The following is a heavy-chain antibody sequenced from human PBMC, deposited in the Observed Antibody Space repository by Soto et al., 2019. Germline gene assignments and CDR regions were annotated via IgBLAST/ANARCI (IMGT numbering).Heavy chain of an antibody. Sequence: SETMSLTCLISGGSMTDYYWSWIRQAPGKGLEWIGFVFYSGTTNYNPSLKSRVTLSIDTSKNEFSLTLTSVTAADTAVYYCARRSDYFDPCCHGTRVTVSS. D-gene: IGHD4-17*01. CDR3: ARRSDYFDP. V-gene: IGHV4-59*01. CDR1: GGSMTDYY. J-gene: IGHJ5*02. CDR2: VFYSGTT.